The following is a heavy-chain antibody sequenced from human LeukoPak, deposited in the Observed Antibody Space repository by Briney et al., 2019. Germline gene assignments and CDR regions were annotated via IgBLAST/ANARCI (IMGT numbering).Heavy chain of an antibody. V-gene: IGHV3-9*01. J-gene: IGHJ4*02. D-gene: IGHD1-26*01. Sequence: LSLTCTVSGGSISSYFWSWIRQPPGKGLEWVSRISWNSGSIGYADSVKGRFTISRDNAKNSLYLQMNSLRAEDTALYYCAKDITPNEVGATYFDYWGQGTLVTVSS. CDR2: ISWNSGSI. CDR3: AKDITPNEVGATYFDY. CDR1: GGSISSYF.